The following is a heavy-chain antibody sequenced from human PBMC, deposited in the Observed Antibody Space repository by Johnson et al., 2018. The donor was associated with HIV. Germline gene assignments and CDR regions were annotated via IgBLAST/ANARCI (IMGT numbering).Heavy chain of an antibody. CDR3: AKAQAFRGAFDI. D-gene: IGHD2/OR15-2a*01. CDR1: GFTFSSYG. CDR2: IWYDGSNK. J-gene: IGHJ3*02. V-gene: IGHV3-30*02. Sequence: QVQLVESGGGVVQPGGSLRLSCAASGFTFSSYGMHWVRQAPGKGLEWVAVIWYDGSNKYYADSVKGRFTISRDNSKNTLYLQMTSLRAEDTAVYYCAKAQAFRGAFDIWGQGTMVIVSS.